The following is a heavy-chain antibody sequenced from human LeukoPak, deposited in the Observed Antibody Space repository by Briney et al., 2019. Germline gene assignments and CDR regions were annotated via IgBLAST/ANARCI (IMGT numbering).Heavy chain of an antibody. CDR3: AASVVVPAAMIRFDP. J-gene: IGHJ5*02. V-gene: IGHV4-38-2*01. D-gene: IGHD2-2*01. CDR1: GYSISSGYY. Sequence: SETLSLTCAVSGYSISSGYYWGWIRQPPGKGLEWIGSIYHSGSTYYNPSLKSRVTISVDTSENQFSLKLSSVTAADTAVYYCAASVVVPAAMIRFDPWGQGTLVTVSS. CDR2: IYHSGST.